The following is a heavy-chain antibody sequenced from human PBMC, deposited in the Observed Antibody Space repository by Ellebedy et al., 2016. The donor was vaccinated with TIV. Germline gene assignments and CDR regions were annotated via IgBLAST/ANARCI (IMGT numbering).Heavy chain of an antibody. CDR1: GGSINNYY. J-gene: IGHJ5*02. Sequence: PSETLSLTCTVSGGSINNYYWNWIRQPAGKGLEWIGRLYTGGIATYNPSLKSRVTISVETSKNQVSLKVNSVTAADTAVYYCARVRFSPGWFDPWGQGTLVTVSS. CDR2: LYTGGIA. V-gene: IGHV4-4*07. CDR3: ARVRFSPGWFDP.